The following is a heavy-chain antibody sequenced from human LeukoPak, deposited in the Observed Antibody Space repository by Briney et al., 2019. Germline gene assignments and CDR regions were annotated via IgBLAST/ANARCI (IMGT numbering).Heavy chain of an antibody. J-gene: IGHJ4*02. Sequence: PSETLSLTCTVSGGSISSGDYYWSWIRQPPGKGLEWIGYIYYSGSTYYNPSLKSRVTISVDTSKNQFSLKLSSVTAADTAVYYCARETGENSSSIDYWAREPWSPSPQ. V-gene: IGHV4-30-4*08. CDR3: ARETGENSSSIDY. CDR1: GGSISSGDYY. D-gene: IGHD6-6*01. CDR2: IYYSGST.